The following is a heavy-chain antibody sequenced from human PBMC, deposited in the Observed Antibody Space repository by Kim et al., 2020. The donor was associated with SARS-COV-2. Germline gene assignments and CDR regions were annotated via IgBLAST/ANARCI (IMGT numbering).Heavy chain of an antibody. CDR2: IRSKAYGGTT. V-gene: IGHV3-49*03. D-gene: IGHD3-22*01. CDR3: TRGEGYDSSGYYNDAFDI. CDR1: GFTFGDYA. Sequence: GGSLRLSCTASGFTFGDYAMSWFRQAPGKGLEWVGFIRSKAYGGTTEYAASVKGRFTISRDDSKSIAYLQMNSLKTEDTAVYYCTRGEGYDSSGYYNDAFDIWGQGTMVTVSS. J-gene: IGHJ3*02.